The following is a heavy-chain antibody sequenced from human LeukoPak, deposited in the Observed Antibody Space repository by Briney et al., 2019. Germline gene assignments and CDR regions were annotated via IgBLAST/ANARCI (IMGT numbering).Heavy chain of an antibody. CDR3: AREYCSSTSCYLDP. V-gene: IGHV4-31*03. D-gene: IGHD2-2*01. J-gene: IGHJ5*02. Sequence: SETLSLTCTVSGGSISSGGYYWSWIRQHPGKGLEWMGYIYYSGSTYYNPSLKSRVTISVDTSKNQFSLKLSSVTAADTAVYYCAREYCSSTSCYLDPWGQGTLVTVSS. CDR1: GGSISSGGYY. CDR2: IYYSGST.